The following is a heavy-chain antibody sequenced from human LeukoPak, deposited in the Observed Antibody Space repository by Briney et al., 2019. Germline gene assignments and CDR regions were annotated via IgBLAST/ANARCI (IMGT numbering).Heavy chain of an antibody. CDR2: IYYSGST. J-gene: IGHJ4*02. D-gene: IGHD3-10*01. CDR3: ARAGTYYYGSGSYYKEFDY. Sequence: SETLSLTCTVSGGSISSYYWSWIRQPPGKGLEWIGYIYYSGSTNYNPSLKSRVTISVDTSKNQFSLKLSSVTAADTAVYYCARAGTYYYGSGSYYKEFDYWGQGTLVTVSS. CDR1: GGSISSYY. V-gene: IGHV4-59*12.